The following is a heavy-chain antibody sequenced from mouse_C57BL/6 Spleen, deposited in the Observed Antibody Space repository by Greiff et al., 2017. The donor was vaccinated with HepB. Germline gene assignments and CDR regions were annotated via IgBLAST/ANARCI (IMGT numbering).Heavy chain of an antibody. Sequence: EVQLQQSGPELVKPGASVKISCKASGYTFTDYYMNWVKQSHGKSLEWIGDINPNNGGTSYNQKFKGKATLTVDKSSSTAYMELRSLTSEDSAVYYCARSAGLRRGAWFAYWGQGTLVTVSA. CDR3: ARSAGLRRGAWFAY. V-gene: IGHV1-26*01. CDR2: INPNNGGT. J-gene: IGHJ3*01. D-gene: IGHD2-4*01. CDR1: GYTFTDYY.